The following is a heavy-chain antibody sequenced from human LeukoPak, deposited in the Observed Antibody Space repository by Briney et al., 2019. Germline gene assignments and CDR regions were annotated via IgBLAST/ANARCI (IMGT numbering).Heavy chain of an antibody. D-gene: IGHD3-22*01. CDR2: ISSSSSYI. V-gene: IGHV3-21*01. Sequence: TGGSLRLSCAASGLPFSRYSMNWVRQAPGKGLEWVSSISSSSSYIYYADSLKGRFPVSRHHAKNPLHLQVNTPISRDTPVYYCARDYYDSSGYYYGGDYWGQGTLVTVSS. CDR1: GLPFSRYS. CDR3: ARDYYDSSGYYYGGDY. J-gene: IGHJ4*02.